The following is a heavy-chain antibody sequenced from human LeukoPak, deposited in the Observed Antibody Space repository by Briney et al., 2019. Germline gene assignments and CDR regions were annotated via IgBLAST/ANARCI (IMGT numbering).Heavy chain of an antibody. Sequence: GGSLRLSCAASGFTFDDYAMHWVRQAPGKGLEWVSGISWNSGSIGYADPVKGRFTISRDNAKNSLYLQMNSLRAEDTALYYCAKALMKGYYYYGMDVWGQGTTVTVSS. J-gene: IGHJ6*02. CDR2: ISWNSGSI. CDR3: AKALMKGYYYYGMDV. CDR1: GFTFDDYA. D-gene: IGHD2-8*01. V-gene: IGHV3-9*01.